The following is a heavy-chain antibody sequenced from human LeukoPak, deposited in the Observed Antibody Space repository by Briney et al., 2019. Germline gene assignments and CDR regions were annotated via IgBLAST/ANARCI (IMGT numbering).Heavy chain of an antibody. V-gene: IGHV3-43*01. Sequence: GGSLRLSCAASGFTFDDYTMHWVRQAPRKGVEWVSLISWDGGSTYYADSVKGRFTISRDNSKNSLYLQMNSLRTEDTALYYCAKDKSQGFDYWGQGTLVTVSS. J-gene: IGHJ4*02. CDR2: ISWDGGST. CDR3: AKDKSQGFDY. CDR1: GFTFDDYT.